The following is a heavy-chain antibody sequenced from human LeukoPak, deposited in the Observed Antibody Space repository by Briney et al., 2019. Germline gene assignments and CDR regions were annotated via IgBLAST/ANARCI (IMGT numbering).Heavy chain of an antibody. CDR3: AIAYDHYDILTDNDY. CDR1: GFTLSSYE. D-gene: IGHD3-9*01. CDR2: IDYSGGDT. V-gene: IGHV3-23*01. J-gene: IGHJ4*02. Sequence: GGSLRLSCTASGFTLSSYEMSWIRQAPGKGLEWVSSIDYSGGDTHYADSVKGRFTISRDNSKNTLYLQMNSLRAEDTAVYYCAIAYDHYDILTDNDYWGQGTLVTVSS.